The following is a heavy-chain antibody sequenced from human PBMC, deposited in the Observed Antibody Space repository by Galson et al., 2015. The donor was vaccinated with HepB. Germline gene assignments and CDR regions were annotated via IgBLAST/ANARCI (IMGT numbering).Heavy chain of an antibody. V-gene: IGHV3-74*01. J-gene: IGHJ4*02. D-gene: IGHD2-15*01. CDR3: ARDLILAARGRAFDC. Sequence: SLRLSCAASGFTFSSYWMHWVRQAPGKGLVWVSHIWSDGSGTSYADSVQGRFTISRDNAKNTLYLQMNNLRVEDTAVYYCARDLILAARGRAFDCWGQGTLVTVSS. CDR1: GFTFSSYW. CDR2: IWSDGSGT.